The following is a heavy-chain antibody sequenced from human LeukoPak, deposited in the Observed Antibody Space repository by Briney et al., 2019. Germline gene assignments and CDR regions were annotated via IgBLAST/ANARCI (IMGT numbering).Heavy chain of an antibody. J-gene: IGHJ2*01. CDR2: IYTSGST. V-gene: IGHV4-4*07. Sequence: SETLSLTCTVSGGSISSYYWSWIRQPAGKGLEWIGRIYTSGSTNYNPSLKSRVTMSVDTSKNQFSLKLSSVTAADTAVYYCARHGGKNYNSGPLWYFDLWGRGTLVTVSS. CDR1: GGSISSYY. D-gene: IGHD2/OR15-2a*01. CDR3: ARHGGKNYNSGPLWYFDL.